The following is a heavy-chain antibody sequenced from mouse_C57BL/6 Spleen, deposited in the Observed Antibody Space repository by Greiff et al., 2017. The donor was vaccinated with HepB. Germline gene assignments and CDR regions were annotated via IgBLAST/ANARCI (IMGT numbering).Heavy chain of an antibody. Sequence: VQLKQSVAELVRPGASVKLSCTASGFNIKNTYMHWVKQRPEQGLEWIGRIDPANGNTKYAPKFQGKATITADTSSNTAYLQLSSLTSEDTAIYYCARHPSDGYYEGVWFAYWGQGTLVTVSA. D-gene: IGHD2-3*01. CDR1: GFNIKNTY. CDR3: ARHPSDGYYEGVWFAY. V-gene: IGHV14-3*01. J-gene: IGHJ3*01. CDR2: IDPANGNT.